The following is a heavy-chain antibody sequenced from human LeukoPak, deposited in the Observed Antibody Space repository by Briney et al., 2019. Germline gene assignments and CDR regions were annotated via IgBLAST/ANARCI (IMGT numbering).Heavy chain of an antibody. D-gene: IGHD3-10*02. Sequence: PSETLSLTCTVSGGSISSYYWSWIRQPPGKGLEWIGYIYYSGSTNYNPSLKSRVTISVDTSKNQFSLKLSSVTAADTAVYYCARTMIGRGMTNSDWYFDLWGRGTLVTVSS. CDR1: GGSISSYY. J-gene: IGHJ2*01. V-gene: IGHV4-59*08. CDR3: ARTMIGRGMTNSDWYFDL. CDR2: IYYSGST.